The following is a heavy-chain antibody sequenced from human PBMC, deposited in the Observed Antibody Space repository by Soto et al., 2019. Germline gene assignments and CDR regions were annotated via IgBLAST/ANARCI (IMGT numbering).Heavy chain of an antibody. V-gene: IGHV1-69*13. Sequence: SVKVSCKASGGTFSSYAISWVRQAPGQGLEWMGGIIPIFGTANYAQKFQGRVTITADESTSTAYMELSSLRSEDTAVYYCATALYCTNGVCYAVFDYWGQGTLVTVS. CDR1: GGTFSSYA. CDR3: ATALYCTNGVCYAVFDY. D-gene: IGHD2-8*01. CDR2: IIPIFGTA. J-gene: IGHJ4*02.